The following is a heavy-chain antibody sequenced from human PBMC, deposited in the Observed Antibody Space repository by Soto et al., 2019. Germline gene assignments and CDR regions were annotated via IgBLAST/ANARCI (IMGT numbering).Heavy chain of an antibody. D-gene: IGHD3-3*01. CDR1: GYTFTSYY. J-gene: IGHJ4*02. CDR3: ARELDLGYYDFWSGYSQFDY. Sequence: ASVKVSCKASGYTFTSYYMHWVRQAPGQGLEWMGIINTSGGSTSYAQKFQGRVTMTRDTSTSTVYMELSSLRSEDTAVYYCARELDLGYYDFWSGYSQFDYWGQGTLVTVSS. CDR2: INTSGGST. V-gene: IGHV1-46*03.